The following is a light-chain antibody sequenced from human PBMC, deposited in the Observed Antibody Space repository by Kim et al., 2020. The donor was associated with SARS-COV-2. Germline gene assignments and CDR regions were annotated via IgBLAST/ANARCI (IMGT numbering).Light chain of an antibody. CDR3: SAWDSSLRAWM. J-gene: IGLJ3*02. Sequence: PTATLTRTGSSNKGGTDGATWLQHHEGHPPRLLSDRNTNRPAGSSERLSASRSGNTASLTITGLQPEDEADYYGSAWDSSLRAWMFGGGTQLTVL. V-gene: IGLV10-54*01. CDR2: RNT. CDR1: SNKGGTDG.